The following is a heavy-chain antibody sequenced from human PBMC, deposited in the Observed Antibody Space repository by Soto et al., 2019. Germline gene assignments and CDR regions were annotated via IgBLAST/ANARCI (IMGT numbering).Heavy chain of an antibody. CDR2: IYSGGST. CDR1: GFTVSSNY. CDR3: ARDGSYFDYYGMDV. D-gene: IGHD1-26*01. J-gene: IGHJ6*02. V-gene: IGHV3-53*04. Sequence: GGSLRLSCAASGFTVSSNYMSWVRQAPGKGLEWVSVIYSGGSTYYADSVKGRFTISRHNSKNTLYLQMNSLRAEDTAVYYCARDGSYFDYYGMDVWGQGTTVTVS.